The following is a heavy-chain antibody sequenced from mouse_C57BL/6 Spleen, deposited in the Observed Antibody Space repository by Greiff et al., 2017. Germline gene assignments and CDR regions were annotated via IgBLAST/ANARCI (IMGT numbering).Heavy chain of an antibody. V-gene: IGHV1-22*01. CDR1: GYTFTDYN. Sequence: EVKLQESGPELVKPGASVKMSCKASGYTFTDYNMHWVKQSHGKSLEWIGYINPNNGGTSYNQKFKGKATLTVNKSSSTAYMELRSLTSEDSAVYYCATKGERDGYYGYAMDYWGQGTSVTVSS. CDR3: ATKGERDGYYGYAMDY. CDR2: INPNNGGT. J-gene: IGHJ4*01. D-gene: IGHD2-3*01.